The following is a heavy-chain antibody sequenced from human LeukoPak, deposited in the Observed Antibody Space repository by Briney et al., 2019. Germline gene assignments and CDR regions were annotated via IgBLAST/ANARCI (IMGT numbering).Heavy chain of an antibody. CDR1: GFTFSSYA. V-gene: IGHV3-23*01. D-gene: IGHD3-10*01. CDR2: ISGSGGST. J-gene: IGHJ4*02. Sequence: GGSLRLSCAASGFTFSSYAMSWVRQAPGKGLEWVSAISGSGGSTYYADSVKGRFTISRDNSKNTLYLQMNSLRAEDTAVYYCAGSLWFGELFSLDYWGQGTLVTVSS. CDR3: AGSLWFGELFSLDY.